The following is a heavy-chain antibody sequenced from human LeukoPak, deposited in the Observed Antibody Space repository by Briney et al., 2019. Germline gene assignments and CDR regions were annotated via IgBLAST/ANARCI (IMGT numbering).Heavy chain of an antibody. CDR2: IDYTGRS. J-gene: IGHJ4*02. CDR1: GGSMRSYY. CDR3: ARDLGGPAAGTLDY. V-gene: IGHV4-59*01. Sequence: SETLSLTCTVSGGSMRSYYWIWIRQPPGKGLEWIGYIDYTGRSKDNPSLKSRVTISVDMSKNQFSLKLRSVTAAVTGAYYCARDLGGPAAGTLDYWGQGTLVTVSS. D-gene: IGHD6-13*01.